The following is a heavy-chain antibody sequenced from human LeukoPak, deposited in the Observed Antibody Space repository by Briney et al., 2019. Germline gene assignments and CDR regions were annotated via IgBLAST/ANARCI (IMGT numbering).Heavy chain of an antibody. Sequence: GGSLRLSCAASGFTFSDYYMSWIRQAPGKGLEWVSYISSSGSTIYYADSVKGRFTISRDNAKNSLYLQMNSLRAEDTAVYYCARDTDPSNIVVVPAATLPWWGQGTLVTVSS. CDR2: ISSSGSTI. J-gene: IGHJ4*02. V-gene: IGHV3-11*04. CDR1: GFTFSDYY. D-gene: IGHD2-2*01. CDR3: ARDTDPSNIVVVPAATLPW.